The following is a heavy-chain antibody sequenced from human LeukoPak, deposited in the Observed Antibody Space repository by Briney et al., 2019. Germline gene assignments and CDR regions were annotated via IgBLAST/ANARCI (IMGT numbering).Heavy chain of an antibody. CDR2: IGGRGGST. Sequence: PGGSLRLSCAASGFTFSSFTMTWVRQAPGKGLEWVSAIGGRGGSTYYADSLEGRFTIARDNSKDMVYLQMNSLEVEDTAIYYCGKEGGAWGQGTKVTVSS. D-gene: IGHD3-16*01. CDR3: GKEGGA. CDR1: GFTFSSFT. V-gene: IGHV3-23*01. J-gene: IGHJ5*02.